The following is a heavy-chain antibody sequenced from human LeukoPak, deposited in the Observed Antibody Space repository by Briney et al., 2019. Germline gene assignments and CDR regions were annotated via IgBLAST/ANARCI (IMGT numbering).Heavy chain of an antibody. D-gene: IGHD1-26*01. CDR1: GFTFDDYA. Sequence: GGSLRLSCAASGFTFDDYAMSWVRPAPGKGLEWVSGINWNGGSTGYADSVKGRFTISRDNSKNTLYLQMNSLRAEDTAVYYCAKVPSDYYYYMDVWGKGTTVTISS. J-gene: IGHJ6*03. V-gene: IGHV3-20*04. CDR2: INWNGGST. CDR3: AKVPSDYYYYMDV.